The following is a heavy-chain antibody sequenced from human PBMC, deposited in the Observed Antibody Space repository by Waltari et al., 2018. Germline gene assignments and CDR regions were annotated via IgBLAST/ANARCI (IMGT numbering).Heavy chain of an antibody. CDR3: ARIGIAVAGTSDY. CDR1: GGSIIRGSYY. D-gene: IGHD6-19*01. V-gene: IGHV4-61*02. J-gene: IGHJ4*02. CDR2: IYTSGST. Sequence: QVQLQESGPGLVKPSQTLSPTSTVSGGSIIRGSYYWSWTRQLAGKGLEWIGRIYTSGSTNYNPSLKSRVTISVDTSKNQFSLKLSSVTAADTAVYYCARIGIAVAGTSDYWGQGTLVTVSS.